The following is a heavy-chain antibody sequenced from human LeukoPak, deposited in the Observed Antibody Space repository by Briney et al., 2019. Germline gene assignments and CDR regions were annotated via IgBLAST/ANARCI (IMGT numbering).Heavy chain of an antibody. V-gene: IGHV1-69*04. CDR2: IIPILGIA. Sequence: SVKVSCKASGGTFSSYTISWVRQAPGQGLEWMGRIIPILGIANYAQKFQGRVTITADKSTSTAYLELSSLRAEDTAVYYCARDRGYCSGGSCYSSGNYYYYYMDVWGKGTTVTVSS. CDR3: ARDRGYCSGGSCYSSGNYYYYYMDV. CDR1: GGTFSSYT. D-gene: IGHD2-15*01. J-gene: IGHJ6*03.